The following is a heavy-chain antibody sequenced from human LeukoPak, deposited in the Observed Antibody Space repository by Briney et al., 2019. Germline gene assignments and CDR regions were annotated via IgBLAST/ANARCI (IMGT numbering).Heavy chain of an antibody. CDR3: ARGGSSWSTAFDY. CDR2: IYYSGST. Sequence: PSETLSLTCTVSGGSGSSDSWSWIRQPPGKGLEWIGYIYYSGSTNYNPSLKSRVTISVDTSKNQISLKLSSVTAADTAVYYCARGGSSWSTAFDYWGQGTLVTVSS. V-gene: IGHV4-59*02. D-gene: IGHD6-13*01. CDR1: GGSGSSDS. J-gene: IGHJ4*02.